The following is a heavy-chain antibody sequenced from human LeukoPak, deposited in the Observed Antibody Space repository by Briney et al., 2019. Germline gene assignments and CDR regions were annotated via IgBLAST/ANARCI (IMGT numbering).Heavy chain of an antibody. D-gene: IGHD1-1*01. Sequence: GGSLRLSCAVSGFSFSSYGMSWVRQAPGKGLDWVAVILENGSNQYYADSVKGRFTISRDNSKNTLYLQMNSLRAEDTAVYYCAKDTAGTTSVWFDPWGQGTLVTVSS. CDR3: AKDTAGTTSVWFDP. J-gene: IGHJ5*02. CDR2: ILENGSNQ. CDR1: GFSFSSYG. V-gene: IGHV3-30*18.